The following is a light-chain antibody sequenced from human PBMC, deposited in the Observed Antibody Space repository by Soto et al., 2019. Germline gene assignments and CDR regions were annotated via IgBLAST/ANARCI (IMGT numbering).Light chain of an antibody. Sequence: EIELTQSPGTLSLSPGERATLSCRASQSVSSSYLAWYQQKPGQAPRLLIYGASIRATGIPDRFSGSGSETDFTLTISRLEPEDFALYYCQQYGSSAPITFGQGTRLEIK. CDR3: QQYGSSAPIT. V-gene: IGKV3-20*01. CDR1: QSVSSSY. CDR2: GAS. J-gene: IGKJ5*01.